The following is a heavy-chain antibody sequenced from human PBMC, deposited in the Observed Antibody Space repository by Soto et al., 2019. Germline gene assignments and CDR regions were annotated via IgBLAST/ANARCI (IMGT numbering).Heavy chain of an antibody. D-gene: IGHD6-19*01. Sequence: EVQLVESGGGLIQPGGSLRLSCAASGFTFSQHWMSWVGQAPGKGLEWVANIKYDGSENYYVDSVKGRFTISRDNDRNSGYLQMNSLRAEDTALYFCAKEGAGAYDYWGQGTLVTVSS. V-gene: IGHV3-7*04. CDR3: AKEGAGAYDY. J-gene: IGHJ4*02. CDR2: IKYDGSEN. CDR1: GFTFSQHW.